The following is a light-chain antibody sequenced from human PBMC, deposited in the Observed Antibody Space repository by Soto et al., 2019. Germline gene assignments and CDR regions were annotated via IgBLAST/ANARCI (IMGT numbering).Light chain of an antibody. V-gene: IGLV2-8*01. CDR2: EVN. J-gene: IGLJ2*01. CDR3: SSYAGSNNLL. CDR1: SSDVGGYNS. Sequence: QSALTQPPSASGSPGQSVTISCTGTSSDVGGYNSVSWYQQHPGKAPKLMIYEVNKRPSGVPDRFSGSKSGNTASLTVSGLQAEDEADYYCSSYAGSNNLLFGGGTKLTVL.